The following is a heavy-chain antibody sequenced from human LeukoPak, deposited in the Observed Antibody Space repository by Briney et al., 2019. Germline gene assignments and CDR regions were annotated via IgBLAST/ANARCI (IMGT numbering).Heavy chain of an antibody. CDR1: GFTFDNYA. J-gene: IGHJ4*02. CDR2: ISYDGNRE. D-gene: IGHD6-19*01. V-gene: IGHV3-30-3*01. Sequence: PGRSLRLSCEASGFTFDNYAMHWVRQAPGKRLEWVAVISYDGNREYYPDSVKGRFTISRDNSKNTLYLQMNSLRAEDTAVYYCAKDPDSSGWYCDYWGQGTLVTVSS. CDR3: AKDPDSSGWYCDY.